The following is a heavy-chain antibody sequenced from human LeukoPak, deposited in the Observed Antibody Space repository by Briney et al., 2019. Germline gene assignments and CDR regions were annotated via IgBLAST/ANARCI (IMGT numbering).Heavy chain of an antibody. CDR1: GFTFSSYA. D-gene: IGHD3-22*01. Sequence: QTGGSLRLSYAASGFTFSSYAMSWVRQAPGKGLEWVSAISGSGGSTYYADSVKGRFTISRDNSKNTLYLQMNSLRAEDTAVYYCAKDQNYYDSSGYYYGNGDYWGQGTLVTVSS. J-gene: IGHJ4*02. CDR2: ISGSGGST. V-gene: IGHV3-23*01. CDR3: AKDQNYYDSSGYYYGNGDY.